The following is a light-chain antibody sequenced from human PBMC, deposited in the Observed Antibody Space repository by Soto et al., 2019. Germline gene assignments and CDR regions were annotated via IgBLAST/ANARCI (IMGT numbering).Light chain of an antibody. CDR2: DAS. CDR3: QQRRNWLT. V-gene: IGKV3-11*01. CDR1: QSVSTY. J-gene: IGKJ4*01. Sequence: EIVLTQSPATLSLSPGERATLSCRASQSVSTYLAWYQQKPGQAPRLLIYDASNRATGIPARFSGSGSGTVFTLTISSLEREDFAVYYCQQRRNWLTFGGGTKVEIK.